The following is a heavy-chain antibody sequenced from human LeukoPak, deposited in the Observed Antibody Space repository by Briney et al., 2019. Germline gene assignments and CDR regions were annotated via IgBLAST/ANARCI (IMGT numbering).Heavy chain of an antibody. CDR1: GGSISSYY. D-gene: IGHD6-19*01. CDR2: IYYSGST. V-gene: IGHV4-59*01. J-gene: IGHJ4*02. Sequence: PSETLSLTCTVSGGSISSYYWSWIRQPPGKGLEWIGYIYYSGSTKYNPSLKSRVTISLDTSKNQFSLKLSSVTAADTAEYYCARGHYSSGCRLGCWGQGTLVTVSS. CDR3: ARGHYSSGCRLGC.